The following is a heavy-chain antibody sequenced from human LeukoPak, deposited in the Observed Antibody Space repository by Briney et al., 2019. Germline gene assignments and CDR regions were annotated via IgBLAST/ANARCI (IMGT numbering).Heavy chain of an antibody. J-gene: IGHJ6*02. CDR3: ARDTNWNDVERLFLTYYYYYGMDV. Sequence: GGSLRLSCAASGFTFSSYAMHWVRQAPGKGLEWVAVISYDGSNKYYADSVKGRFTISRVNSKNTLYLQMNSLRAEDTAVYYCARDTNWNDVERLFLTYYYYYGMDVWGQGTTVTVSS. CDR1: GFTFSSYA. V-gene: IGHV3-30*04. CDR2: ISYDGSNK. D-gene: IGHD1-1*01.